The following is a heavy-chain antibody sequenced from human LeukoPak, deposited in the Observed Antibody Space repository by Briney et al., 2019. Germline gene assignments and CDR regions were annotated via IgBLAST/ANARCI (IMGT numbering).Heavy chain of an antibody. Sequence: GGSLRLSCAASGFTFSSHAMSWVRQAPGKGLEWVSAISGSGGSTYYAESVKGRFTISRDNSKNTLSLQMNSLRAEDTAVYYCAKRRTDYYGSGSPPGDSFDIWGQGTMVTVSS. CDR2: ISGSGGST. D-gene: IGHD3-10*01. CDR3: AKRRTDYYGSGSPPGDSFDI. CDR1: GFTFSSHA. V-gene: IGHV3-23*01. J-gene: IGHJ3*02.